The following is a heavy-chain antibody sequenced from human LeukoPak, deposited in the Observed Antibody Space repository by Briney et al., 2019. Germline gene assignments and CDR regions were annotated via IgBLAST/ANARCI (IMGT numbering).Heavy chain of an antibody. CDR1: GFTFSSYS. D-gene: IGHD3-16*01. J-gene: IGHJ4*02. V-gene: IGHV3-21*01. Sequence: GGSLRLSCAASGFTFSSYSMNWVRQAPGKGLEWVSSISSSSSYIYYADSVKGRFTISRDNAKNSLYLQMNSLRAEDTAVYYCARDPMITFGVYYFDYWGQGTLVTVSS. CDR2: ISSSSSYI. CDR3: ARDPMITFGVYYFDY.